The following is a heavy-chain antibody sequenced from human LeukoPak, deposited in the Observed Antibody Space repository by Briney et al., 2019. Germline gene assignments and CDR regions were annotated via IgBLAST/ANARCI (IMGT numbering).Heavy chain of an antibody. CDR2: IYYSGST. J-gene: IGHJ4*02. Sequence: SETLSLTCTVSGGSISSYYWSWIRQPPGKGLEWIGYIYYSGSTNYNPSLKSRVTISVDTSKNQFSLKLSSVTAADTAVYYRARVGAIPFDYWGQGTLVTVSS. CDR1: GGSISSYY. D-gene: IGHD1-26*01. CDR3: ARVGAIPFDY. V-gene: IGHV4-59*01.